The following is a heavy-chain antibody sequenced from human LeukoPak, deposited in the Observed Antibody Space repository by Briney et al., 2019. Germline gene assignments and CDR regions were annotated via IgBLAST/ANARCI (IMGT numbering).Heavy chain of an antibody. CDR1: GFTFSSYG. V-gene: IGHV3-33*01. J-gene: IGHJ4*02. D-gene: IGHD2-2*03. CDR3: ARGTGYCSSTSCPRAYFDY. Sequence: GGSLRLSCAASGFTFSSYGMHWVRQAPGKGLEWGAAIWYDGSNKYYADSVKGRFTISRDNSKNTLYLQMNSLRAEDTAVYYCARGTGYCSSTSCPRAYFDYWGQGTLVTVSS. CDR2: IWYDGSNK.